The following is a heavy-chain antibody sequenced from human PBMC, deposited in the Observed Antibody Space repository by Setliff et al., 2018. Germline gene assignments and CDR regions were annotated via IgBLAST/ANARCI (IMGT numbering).Heavy chain of an antibody. CDR2: VYPGDSDT. D-gene: IGHD2-2*03. V-gene: IGHV5-51*01. Sequence: GESLKISCQGFGYSFSRSWIVWVRQMPGRGLEWLGIVYPGDSDTRCNPSFQGQVTISVDKSIDTAYLQSSSLKASDSAIYYCARLIGSCSSSSCSGALDLWGQGTMVTVSS. CDR3: ARLIGSCSSSSCSGALDL. J-gene: IGHJ3*01. CDR1: GYSFSRSW.